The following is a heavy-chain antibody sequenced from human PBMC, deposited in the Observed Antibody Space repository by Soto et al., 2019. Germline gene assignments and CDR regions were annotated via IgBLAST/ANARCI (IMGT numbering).Heavy chain of an antibody. Sequence: QVQLQESGPGLVKPSETLSLTCTVSADSISSSSYYWGWSRQPPGKGLEWIGTIHYSGSTYYNPSLNSRVTISVDTSRIHFSLKLISVTAADTAVYYCARQSYDSSDYFDFWGQGTLVTVSS. D-gene: IGHD3-22*01. V-gene: IGHV4-39*01. CDR2: IHYSGST. CDR3: ARQSYDSSDYFDF. CDR1: ADSISSSSYY. J-gene: IGHJ4*02.